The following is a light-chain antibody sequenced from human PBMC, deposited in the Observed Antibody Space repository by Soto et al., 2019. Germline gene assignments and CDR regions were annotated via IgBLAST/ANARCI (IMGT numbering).Light chain of an antibody. Sequence: QSALTQPPSASGSPGQSVTIPCTGTYSDIGGYNYVSWYQQHPGKAPKLIIYGVTNRPSGVSNRFSGSKSGNTASLTISGLQAEDEADYYCSSYTTRSTYVVLGGGTKLTVL. CDR2: GVT. CDR1: YSDIGGYNY. J-gene: IGLJ2*01. CDR3: SSYTTRSTYVV. V-gene: IGLV2-14*01.